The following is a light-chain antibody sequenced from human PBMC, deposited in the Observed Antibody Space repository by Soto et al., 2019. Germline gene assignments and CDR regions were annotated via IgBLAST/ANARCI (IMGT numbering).Light chain of an antibody. CDR3: QTWGAGIVV. V-gene: IGLV4-69*01. CDR1: SGHSSNA. J-gene: IGLJ2*01. Sequence: QSVLTQSPSASASLGASVKLTCTLSSGHSSNAIAWHQQQPEKGPRYLMKLNSDGSHSKGDGIPDRFSGSRSGAERYLTISSLQSEDEADYYCQTWGAGIVVFGGGTKLTVL. CDR2: LNSDGSH.